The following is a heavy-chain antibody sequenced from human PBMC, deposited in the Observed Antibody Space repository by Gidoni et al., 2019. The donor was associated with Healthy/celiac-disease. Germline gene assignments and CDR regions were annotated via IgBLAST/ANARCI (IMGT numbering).Heavy chain of an antibody. Sequence: QVQLQESGPGLVKPSETLSLTCTVSGGSISSYYWSWIREPAGKGLEWIGRIYTSGSTNYNPSLKSRVTMSVDTSNNQFSLKLSSVTAADTAVYYCARCAGENWIDWYFDLWGRGTLVTVSS. V-gene: IGHV4-4*07. J-gene: IGHJ2*01. CDR1: GGSISSYY. CDR3: ARCAGENWIDWYFDL. D-gene: IGHD1-1*01. CDR2: IYTSGST.